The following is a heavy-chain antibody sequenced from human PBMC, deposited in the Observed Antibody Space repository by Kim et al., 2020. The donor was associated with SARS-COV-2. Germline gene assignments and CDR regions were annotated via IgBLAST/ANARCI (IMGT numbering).Heavy chain of an antibody. V-gene: IGHV4-59*12. CDR2: IYYSGST. CDR1: GGSISSYY. CDR3: AGEVNDAFDI. D-gene: IGHD3-10*01. Sequence: SETLSLTCTVSGGSISSYYWSWIRQPPGKGLEWIGYIYYSGSTNYNPSVKSGATISVDTSKNQLSLKLSPVTAADTTVYYCAGEVNDAFDICGQGTMDTV. J-gene: IGHJ3*02.